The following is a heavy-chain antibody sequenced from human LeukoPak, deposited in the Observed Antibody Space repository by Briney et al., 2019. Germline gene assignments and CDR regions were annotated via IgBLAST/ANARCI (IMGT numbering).Heavy chain of an antibody. CDR1: GGSISNYH. D-gene: IGHD3-10*01. J-gene: IGHJ5*02. CDR2: IYYSGTT. V-gene: IGHV4-59*01. CDR3: ARAGGYGSGNSA. Sequence: SETLSLTCTVSGGSISNYHWNWIRQPPGKGLEWIGYIYYSGTTNYNPSLKSRVTISVDTSKNQFSLKLSSVTAADTAVYYCARAGGYGSGNSAWGQGTLVTVSS.